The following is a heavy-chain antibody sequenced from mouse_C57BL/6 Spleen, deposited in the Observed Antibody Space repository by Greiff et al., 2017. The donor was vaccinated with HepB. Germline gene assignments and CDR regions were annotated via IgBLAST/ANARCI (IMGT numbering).Heavy chain of an antibody. CDR2: IDPANGNT. CDR1: GFNIKNTY. Sequence: VQLQQSVAELVRPGASVKLSCTASGFNIKNTYMHWVKQRPEQGLEWIGRIDPANGNTKYAPKFQGKATITADTSSNTAYLQLSSLTSEDTAINYCARTGYYGSSLHWYFDVWGTGTTVTVSS. J-gene: IGHJ1*03. V-gene: IGHV14-3*01. CDR3: ARTGYYGSSLHWYFDV. D-gene: IGHD1-1*01.